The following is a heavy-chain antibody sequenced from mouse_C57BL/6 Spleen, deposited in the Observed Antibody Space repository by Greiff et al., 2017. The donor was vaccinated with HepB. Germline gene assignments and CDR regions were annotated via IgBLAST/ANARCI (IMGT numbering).Heavy chain of an antibody. CDR1: GFTFSSYG. CDR3: ARHYSNYWYFDV. D-gene: IGHD2-5*01. CDR2: ISSGGSYT. J-gene: IGHJ1*03. V-gene: IGHV5-6*02. Sequence: DVKLVESGGDLVKPGGSLKLSCAASGFTFSSYGMSWVRQTPDKRLEWVATISSGGSYTYYTDSVKGRFTISRDNAKNTLYLQMSSLKSEDTAMYCCARHYSNYWYFDVWGTGTTVTVSS.